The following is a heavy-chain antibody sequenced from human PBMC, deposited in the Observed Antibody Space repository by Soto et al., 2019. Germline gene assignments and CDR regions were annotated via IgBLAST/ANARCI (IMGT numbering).Heavy chain of an antibody. CDR1: GYTFTSYG. J-gene: IGHJ3*02. CDR2: ISAYNGNT. CDR3: ARGRAHLVNYDSSGPDAFDI. Sequence: QVQLVQSGAEVKKPGASVKVSCKASGYTFTSYGISWVRQAPGQGLEWMGWISAYNGNTNYAQKLQCRVTMTTDTYTSTAYMELRSLRSDDKAVYYCARGRAHLVNYDSSGPDAFDIWGQGTMVTVSS. V-gene: IGHV1-18*01. D-gene: IGHD3-22*01.